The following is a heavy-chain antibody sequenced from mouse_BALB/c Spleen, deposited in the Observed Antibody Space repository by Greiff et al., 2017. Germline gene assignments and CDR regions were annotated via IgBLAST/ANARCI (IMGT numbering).Heavy chain of an antibody. CDR3: ARGQGGVAMDY. CDR2: IYPGDGDT. D-gene: IGHD3-3*01. CDR1: GYAFSSYW. V-gene: IGHV1-80*01. Sequence: QVQLKESGAELVRPGSSVKISCKASGYAFSSYWMNWVKQRPGQGLEWIGQIYPGDGDTNYNGKFKGKATLTADKSSSTAYMQLSSLTSEDSAVYFCARGQGGVAMDYWGQGTSGTVSS. J-gene: IGHJ4*01.